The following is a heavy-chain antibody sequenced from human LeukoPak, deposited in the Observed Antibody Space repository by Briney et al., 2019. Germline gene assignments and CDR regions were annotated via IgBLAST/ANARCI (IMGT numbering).Heavy chain of an antibody. D-gene: IGHD4-23*01. CDR1: GFTFTNYN. Sequence: PEGSLRLSCAASGFTFTNYNMNWVRQAPGKGLEWVSSITSGSRYIYYGDSVKGRFTISRDNAKNSLFLQMDSLRVEDTAVYYCAREGNFHYYYLDVWGKGTTVTVSS. J-gene: IGHJ6*03. CDR2: ITSGSRYI. V-gene: IGHV3-21*01. CDR3: AREGNFHYYYLDV.